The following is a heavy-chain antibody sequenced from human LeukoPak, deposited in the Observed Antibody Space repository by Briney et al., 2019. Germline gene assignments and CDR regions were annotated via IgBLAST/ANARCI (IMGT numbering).Heavy chain of an antibody. V-gene: IGHV1-69*13. CDR1: GYTFTGYY. J-gene: IGHJ4*02. CDR2: IIPIFGTA. CDR3: ARSPRLWLLPSYFDY. Sequence: SVKVSCKASGYTFTGYYMRWVRQAPGQGLEWMGGIIPIFGTANYAQKFQGRVTITADESTSTAYMELSSLRSEDTAVYYCARSPRLWLLPSYFDYWGQGTLVTVSS. D-gene: IGHD3-22*01.